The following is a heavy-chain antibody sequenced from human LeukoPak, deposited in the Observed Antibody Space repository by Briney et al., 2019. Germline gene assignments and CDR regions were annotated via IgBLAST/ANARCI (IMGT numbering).Heavy chain of an antibody. CDR2: ISGSGSST. CDR3: ASQTTGFGYSYGLFDY. CDR1: GFTFSSYA. V-gene: IGHV3-23*01. J-gene: IGHJ4*02. D-gene: IGHD5-18*01. Sequence: GGSLRLSCAVPGFTFSSYAMSWVRQAPGKGLEWVSRISGSGSSTYYPDSVKGRFTISRDNSKNTLYLQMNSLRAEDTAVYYCASQTTGFGYSYGLFDYWGQGTLVTVSS.